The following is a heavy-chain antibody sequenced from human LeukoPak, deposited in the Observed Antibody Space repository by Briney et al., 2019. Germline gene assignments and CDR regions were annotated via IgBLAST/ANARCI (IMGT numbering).Heavy chain of an antibody. CDR3: ARRGLARGYSGYDAYYFDY. CDR2: IIPIFGTA. V-gene: IGHV1-69*05. CDR1: GGTFSSYA. Sequence: SVKVSCKASGGTFSSYAISWVRQAPGQGLEWMGGIIPIFGTANYAQKFQGRVTITTDESTSTAYMELSSLGSEDTAVYYCARRGLARGYSGYDAYYFDYWGQGTLVTVSS. D-gene: IGHD5-12*01. J-gene: IGHJ4*02.